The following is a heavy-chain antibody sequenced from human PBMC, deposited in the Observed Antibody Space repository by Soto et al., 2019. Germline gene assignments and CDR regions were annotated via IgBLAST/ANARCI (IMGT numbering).Heavy chain of an antibody. CDR3: AKRPDMTTVKY. CDR1: GFTFSSYG. V-gene: IGHV3-30*18. J-gene: IGHJ4*02. D-gene: IGHD4-17*01. Sequence: QVQLVESGGGVVQPGRSLRLSCAASGFTFSSYGMHWVRQAPGKGLEWVAVISYDGSNKYYADSVKGRFTISRDNSKNTLYLQMNSLRAEDTAVYYCAKRPDMTTVKYWGQGTLVTVSS. CDR2: ISYDGSNK.